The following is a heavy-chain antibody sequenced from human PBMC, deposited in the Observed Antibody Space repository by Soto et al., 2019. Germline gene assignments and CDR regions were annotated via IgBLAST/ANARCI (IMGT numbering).Heavy chain of an antibody. J-gene: IGHJ5*02. V-gene: IGHV3-30-3*01. CDR1: GFSFSSYA. CDR2: ISHDGINK. D-gene: IGHD6-19*01. CDR3: ARDMYSSDYFVKWFEP. Sequence: VRLVESGGGVVQPGRSLRLSCTASGFSFSSYAMYWFRQPPGKGLEWVAVISHDGINKHYADSEKGRVTVSRDNSTHSLDLQLNSRRGEDTAMYYCARDMYSSDYFVKWFEPWGQGTLVTVSS.